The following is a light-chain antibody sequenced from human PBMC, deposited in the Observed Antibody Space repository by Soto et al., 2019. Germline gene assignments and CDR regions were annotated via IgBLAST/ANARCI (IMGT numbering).Light chain of an antibody. CDR2: KAS. J-gene: IGKJ2*01. Sequence: DIQMTQSPSTLSGSVGDRVTITCRASQTISSWLAWYQQKPGKAPKLLIYKASTLKSGVPSRFSGSGSGTEFTLTISSLQPDDFAVYYCQHYNNWPHTFGQGTKLEI. V-gene: IGKV1-5*03. CDR1: QTISSW. CDR3: QHYNNWPHT.